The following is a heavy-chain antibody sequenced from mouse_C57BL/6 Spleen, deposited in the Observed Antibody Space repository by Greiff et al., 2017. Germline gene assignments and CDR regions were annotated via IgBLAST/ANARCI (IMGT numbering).Heavy chain of an antibody. Sequence: VQRVESGPGLVQPSQSLSITCTVSGFSLTSYGVHWVRQSPGKGLEWLGVIWSGGSTDYNAAFISRRSISKDNSKSQVFFKMNSLQADDTAIYYCARYYGYAMDYWGQGTSVTVSS. J-gene: IGHJ4*01. D-gene: IGHD1-1*01. CDR2: IWSGGST. CDR1: GFSLTSYG. V-gene: IGHV2-2*01. CDR3: ARYYGYAMDY.